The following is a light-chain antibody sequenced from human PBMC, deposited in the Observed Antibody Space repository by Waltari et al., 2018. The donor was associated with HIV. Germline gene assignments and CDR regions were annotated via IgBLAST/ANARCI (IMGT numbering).Light chain of an antibody. Sequence: QSALTQPASVSGSPGQSITISCTGTSSDVGGYYYLSWSQQHPGKAPKLMIYEVSNRPSGVSNRFSGSKSGNTASLTISGLQAEDEADYYCSSYTSSRTWVFGGGTKLTVL. CDR1: SSDVGGYYY. V-gene: IGLV2-14*01. CDR2: EVS. J-gene: IGLJ3*02. CDR3: SSYTSSRTWV.